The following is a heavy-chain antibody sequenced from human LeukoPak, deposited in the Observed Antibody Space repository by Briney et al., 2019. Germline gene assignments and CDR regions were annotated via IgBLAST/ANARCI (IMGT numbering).Heavy chain of an antibody. J-gene: IGHJ4*02. Sequence: GGSLSLSCGASGFTFKSYFMRWVRQAPGKGLEWVSYICGTGGTTYYVDSLKGRFTISRDNSKNTVYLQMNSLRAEDTAVYFCAGGSGWVTDSWGQGTLVTVSA. V-gene: IGHV3-23*01. CDR1: GFTFKSYF. CDR3: AGGSGWVTDS. D-gene: IGHD6-19*01. CDR2: ICGTGGTT.